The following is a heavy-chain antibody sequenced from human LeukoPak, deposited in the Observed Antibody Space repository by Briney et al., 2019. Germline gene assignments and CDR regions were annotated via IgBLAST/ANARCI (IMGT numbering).Heavy chain of an antibody. CDR2: IYYSGNT. J-gene: IGHJ3*02. V-gene: IGHV4-61*08. D-gene: IGHD2-21*02. CDR3: ARGGYCGGDCYRYDAFDI. CDR1: GGSISGGAYY. Sequence: SETLSLTCTVSGGSISGGAYYWSWIRQHPGKGLEWIAYIYYSGNTYYNPSLKTRVTISVDTSKNQFSLKLSSVTAADTAVYFCARGGYCGGDCYRYDAFDIWGQGTMVTVSS.